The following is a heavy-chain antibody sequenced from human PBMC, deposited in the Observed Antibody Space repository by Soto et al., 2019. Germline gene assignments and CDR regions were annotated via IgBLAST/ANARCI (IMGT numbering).Heavy chain of an antibody. CDR3: ARGRWAMGDSAGRFDGIDV. D-gene: IGHD3-10*01. CDR1: GGTFSSYA. Sequence: QVQLVQSGAEVKKPGSSVKVSCKASGGTFSSYAISWVRQAPGQGLEWMGGIIPIFGTANYAQKFQGRVTITAYESTSTAYRELSSLRAEDTAVYYCARGRWAMGDSAGRFDGIDVWGQGTTVTVSS. J-gene: IGHJ6*02. CDR2: IIPIFGTA. V-gene: IGHV1-69*12.